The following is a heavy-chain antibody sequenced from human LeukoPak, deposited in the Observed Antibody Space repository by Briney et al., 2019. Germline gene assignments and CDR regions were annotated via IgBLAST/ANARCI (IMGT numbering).Heavy chain of an antibody. V-gene: IGHV3-9*01. D-gene: IGHD3-3*01. CDR3: AKVGSPKHDFWSGYYLIS. CDR1: GFTFDDYA. J-gene: IGHJ4*02. Sequence: PGRSLRLSCAASGFTFDDYAKHWVRQAPGKGLEWVSGISWNSGSIGYADSVKGRFTISRDNAKNSLYLQMNSLRAEDTALYYCAKVGSPKHDFWSGYYLISWGQGTLVTVSS. CDR2: ISWNSGSI.